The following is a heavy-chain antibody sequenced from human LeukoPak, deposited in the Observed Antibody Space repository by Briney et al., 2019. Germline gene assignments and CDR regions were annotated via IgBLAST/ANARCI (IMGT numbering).Heavy chain of an antibody. CDR1: GLTFSTYT. D-gene: IGHD3-9*01. J-gene: IGHJ6*03. CDR3: ARAADYDILTGYMDV. Sequence: GGSLILSCAASGLTFSTYTMNWVRQAPGKGLEWVSAISSSGIYIYYADSVKGRFTISRANSKNSLFLQMNSLRAEDTAVYYCARAADYDILTGYMDVWGKGTTVTVSS. V-gene: IGHV3-21*01. CDR2: ISSSGIYI.